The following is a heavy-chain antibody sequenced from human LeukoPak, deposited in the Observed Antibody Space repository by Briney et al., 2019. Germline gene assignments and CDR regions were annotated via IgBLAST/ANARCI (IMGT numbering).Heavy chain of an antibody. V-gene: IGHV3-33*01. J-gene: IGHJ4*02. CDR3: ARDQALCFSYGDN. CDR1: GFSFGNYG. CDR2: IFYDGSGK. Sequence: PGTSLRLSCAASGFSFGNYGMHWVRQPPGKGLEWLAAIFYDGSGKRYADTVEGRFTISRDNSKNTAYLQIDSLRAEDTAVYYCARDQALCFSYGDNWGQGTLVTVSS. D-gene: IGHD2-15*01.